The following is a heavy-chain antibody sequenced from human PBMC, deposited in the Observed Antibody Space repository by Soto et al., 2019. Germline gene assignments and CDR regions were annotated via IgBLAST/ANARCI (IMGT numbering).Heavy chain of an antibody. J-gene: IGHJ6*02. V-gene: IGHV3-53*01. D-gene: IGHD3-3*01. CDR2: IYSGGST. CDR1: GFTVSSNY. Sequence: PGGSLRLSCAASGFTVSSNYMSWVRQAPGKGLEWVSVIYSGGSTYYADSVKGRFTISRGNSKNTLYLQMNSLRAEDTAVYYCARASRWRSYDFWSGYDYYGMDVWGQGTTVTVSS. CDR3: ARASRWRSYDFWSGYDYYGMDV.